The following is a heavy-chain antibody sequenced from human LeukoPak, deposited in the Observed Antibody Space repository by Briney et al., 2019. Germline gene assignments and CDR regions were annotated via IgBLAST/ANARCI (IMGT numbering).Heavy chain of an antibody. V-gene: IGHV3-23*01. CDR1: GFSFNNYA. D-gene: IGHD5-12*01. J-gene: IGHJ4*02. Sequence: GGSLRLSCVATGFSFNNYAMNWVRQAPGKGLEWVSLIIGSSGTTFYADSVKGRFTISRDKSKSTLYLQMNSLRAEDTAVYYCAKGAYDYIEIAYFDYWGQGSLVTVSS. CDR3: AKGAYDYIEIAYFDY. CDR2: IIGSSGTT.